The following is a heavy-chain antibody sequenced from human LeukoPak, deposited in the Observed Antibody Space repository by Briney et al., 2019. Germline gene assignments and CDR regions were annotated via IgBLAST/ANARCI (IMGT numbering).Heavy chain of an antibody. D-gene: IGHD6-19*01. J-gene: IGHJ4*02. V-gene: IGHV3-30-3*01. Sequence: PGGSLRLSCAASGFTFSTYAMHWVRQAPGKGLEWVAVISYDGSNKYYADSVKGRFTISGDNSKNTLYLQMNSLRAEDTAVYYCASSHSSGWYYFDYWGQGTLVTVSS. CDR2: ISYDGSNK. CDR1: GFTFSTYA. CDR3: ASSHSSGWYYFDY.